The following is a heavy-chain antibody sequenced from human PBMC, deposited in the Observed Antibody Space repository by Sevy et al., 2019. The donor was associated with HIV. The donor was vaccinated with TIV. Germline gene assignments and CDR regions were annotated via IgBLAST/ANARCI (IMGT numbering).Heavy chain of an antibody. J-gene: IGHJ4*02. Sequence: SESLSLTCTVSGGSISGYYWSWIRQPPGKGLEWIAYIHSSGSTNYHPSVKSRVTISVDTSKNQFSLRLRSVTAADTAVYYCARGLNYNFWSGYTFDYWGQGTLVTVSS. CDR1: GGSISGYY. V-gene: IGHV4-59*01. CDR2: IHSSGST. D-gene: IGHD3-3*01. CDR3: ARGLNYNFWSGYTFDY.